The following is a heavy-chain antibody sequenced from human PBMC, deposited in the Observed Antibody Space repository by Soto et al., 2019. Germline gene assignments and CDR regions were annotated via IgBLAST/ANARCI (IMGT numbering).Heavy chain of an antibody. D-gene: IGHD6-13*01. Sequence: ASVKVSGKASGYTFTSYVIHWVRQAPGQRLEWMGWINAANGDTKYSPKFQGRVTITRDTSASTAYMELSSLRSEDTAVYYCVRRHVSATGIDWFDPWGQGTLVTVSS. CDR3: VRRHVSATGIDWFDP. CDR2: INAANGDT. J-gene: IGHJ5*02. V-gene: IGHV1-3*01. CDR1: GYTFTSYV.